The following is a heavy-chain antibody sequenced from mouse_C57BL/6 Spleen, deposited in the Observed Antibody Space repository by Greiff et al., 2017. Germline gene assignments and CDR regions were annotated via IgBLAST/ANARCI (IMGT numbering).Heavy chain of an antibody. Sequence: QVQLQQPGAELVKPGASVTLSCKASGYTFTSYWMHWVKQRHGQGLEWIGMIHPNSGSTNYNEKFKSKATLTVDKSSSTAYMQLSSLTSEDSAVYYCAIWFYDYDEAWFAYWCQGTRVTVSA. CDR3: AIWFYDYDEAWFAY. V-gene: IGHV1-64*01. CDR1: GYTFTSYW. J-gene: IGHJ3*01. CDR2: IHPNSGST. D-gene: IGHD2-4*01.